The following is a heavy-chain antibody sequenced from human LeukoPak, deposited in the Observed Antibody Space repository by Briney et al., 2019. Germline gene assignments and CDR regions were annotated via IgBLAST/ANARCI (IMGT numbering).Heavy chain of an antibody. Sequence: GGSLRLSCAASGFTFSSHSMSWVRQAPGKGLEWVANVKEDGSEKNYVDSVKGRFTISRDNAISSLYLQMNSLRAEDTAVYFCARLIHYESSGYRPVDCWGQGTLVTVSS. CDR1: GFTFSSHS. CDR2: VKEDGSEK. V-gene: IGHV3-7*01. J-gene: IGHJ4*02. D-gene: IGHD3-22*01. CDR3: ARLIHYESSGYRPVDC.